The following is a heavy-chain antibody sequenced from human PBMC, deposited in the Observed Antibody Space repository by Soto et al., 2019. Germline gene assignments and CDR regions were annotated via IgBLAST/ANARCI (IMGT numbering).Heavy chain of an antibody. CDR1: GYTFTSYG. CDR2: ISAYNGNT. Sequence: ASVKVSCKASGYTFTSYGIRWVRPAPGQWFEWMGWISAYNGNTNYAQKLQGRVTMTTDTSTSTAYMELRSLRSDDTAVYYSARDILYYDSSGYNWFDPWGQGTLVTVSS. J-gene: IGHJ5*02. D-gene: IGHD3-22*01. V-gene: IGHV1-18*04. CDR3: ARDILYYDSSGYNWFDP.